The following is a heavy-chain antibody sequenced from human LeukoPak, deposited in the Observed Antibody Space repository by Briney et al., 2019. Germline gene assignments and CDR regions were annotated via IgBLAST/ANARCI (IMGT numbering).Heavy chain of an antibody. CDR3: ARGGSYGRYFFDY. V-gene: IGHV4-31*03. CDR2: IYCSGST. Sequence: SETLSLTCTVSGVSISSGGYSWGWLRQQPGKGLEWNRYIYCSGSTYYNPSLKNRVPISVHTSKNQFSLKLSCVTAADTAVYYCARGGSYGRYFFDYWGQGTLVTVSS. CDR1: GVSISSGGYS. J-gene: IGHJ4*02. D-gene: IGHD5-18*01.